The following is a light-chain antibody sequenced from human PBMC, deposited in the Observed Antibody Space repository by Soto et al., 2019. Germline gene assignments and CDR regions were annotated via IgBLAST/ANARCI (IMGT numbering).Light chain of an antibody. CDR2: ENN. V-gene: IGLV1-51*02. J-gene: IGLJ1*01. CDR1: SSNIGNNY. CDR3: GTWDSSLSALYV. Sequence: QAVRTPPPSVSAATGQKVTISCYGSSSNIGNNYVSWYQQLPGTAPKLLIYENNKRPSGIPDRFSGSKSGTSATLGITGLQTGDEADYYCGTWDSSLSALYVFGPGTKVTVL.